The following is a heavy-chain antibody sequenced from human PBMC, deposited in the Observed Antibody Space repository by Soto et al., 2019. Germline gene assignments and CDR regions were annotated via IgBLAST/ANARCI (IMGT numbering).Heavy chain of an antibody. CDR2: ISPGSRYP. V-gene: IGHV3-11*06. D-gene: IGHD2-15*01. CDR1: GFTLGDSY. CDR3: VRGGGGGLFDP. J-gene: IGHJ5*02. Sequence: PGGSLRLSCAGSGFTLGDSYMSWIRQAPGKGLEWLSHISPGSRYPAYADSVKGRFTISRDNAKRSLYLQMMSLTAEDTAIYYCVRGGGGGLFDPWGQGTMVTVSS.